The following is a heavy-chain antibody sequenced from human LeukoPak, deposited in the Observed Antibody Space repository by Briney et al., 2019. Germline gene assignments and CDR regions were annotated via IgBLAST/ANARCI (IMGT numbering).Heavy chain of an antibody. V-gene: IGHV4-34*01. D-gene: IGHD2-2*01. CDR2: INHSGST. CDR3: ARGLVPAAKDY. Sequence: PSETLSLTCAVYGGSFSGYYWSWIRQPPGKGLEWIGEINHSGSTNYNPSLKSRVTISVDTSKNQFSLKLSSVTAADTAVYYCARGLVPAAKDYWGQGTLVTASS. CDR1: GGSFSGYY. J-gene: IGHJ4*02.